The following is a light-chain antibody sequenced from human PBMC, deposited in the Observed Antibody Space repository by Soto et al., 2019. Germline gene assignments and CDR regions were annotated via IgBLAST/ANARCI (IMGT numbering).Light chain of an antibody. CDR1: SSDVGSYNL. CDR3: CSYAVSRTSVV. J-gene: IGLJ2*01. V-gene: IGLV2-23*01. CDR2: EGS. Sequence: QPASVSGSPGQSITISFTGTSSDVGSYNLVSWYQQHPGKAPKLMIYEGSKRPSGVSNRFSGSKSGNTASLTISGLQAEDEADYYCCSYAVSRTSVVFGGGTKLTVL.